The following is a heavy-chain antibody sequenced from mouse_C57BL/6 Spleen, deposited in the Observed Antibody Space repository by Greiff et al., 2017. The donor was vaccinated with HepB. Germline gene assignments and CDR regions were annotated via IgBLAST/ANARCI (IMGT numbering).Heavy chain of an antibody. V-gene: IGHV1-82*01. CDR3: ARSSITTGVAFDY. CDR1: GYAFSSSW. Sequence: VQLQQSGPELVKPGASVKISCKASGYAFSSSWMNWVKQRPGKGLEWIGRIYPGDGDTNYNGKFKGKATLTADKSSSTAYMQLSSLTSEDSAVYFCARSSITTGVAFDYWGQGTTLTVSS. D-gene: IGHD1-1*01. J-gene: IGHJ2*01. CDR2: IYPGDGDT.